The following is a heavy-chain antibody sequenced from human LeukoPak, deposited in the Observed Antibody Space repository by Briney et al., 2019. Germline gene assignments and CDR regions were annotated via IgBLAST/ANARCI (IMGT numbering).Heavy chain of an antibody. CDR3: ARDPRANSSGYYSYYFDY. J-gene: IGHJ4*02. D-gene: IGHD3-22*01. CDR2: ISYDGSNK. V-gene: IGHV3-30*04. CDR1: GFTFSSYA. Sequence: PGGSLRLSCAASGFTFSSYAMHWVRQAPGKGLEWVAVISYDGSNKYYADSVKGRFTISRDNSKNTLYLQMNSLRAEDTAVYYCARDPRANSSGYYSYYFDYWGQGTLVTVSS.